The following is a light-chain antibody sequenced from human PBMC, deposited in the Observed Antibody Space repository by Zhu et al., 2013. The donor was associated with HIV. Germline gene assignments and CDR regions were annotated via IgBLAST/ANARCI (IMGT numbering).Light chain of an antibody. J-gene: IGLJ3*02. V-gene: IGLV8-61*01. Sequence: QTVVTQEPSFSVSPGGTVTLTCGLSSGSVSTTYFPSWYQQTPGQAPRTLIYNTNIRSSGVPDRFSGSILGNKAALTITGAQADDESHYYCVLYMGSGISVFGGGTKVTVL. CDR1: SGSVSTTYF. CDR3: VLYMGSGISV. CDR2: NTN.